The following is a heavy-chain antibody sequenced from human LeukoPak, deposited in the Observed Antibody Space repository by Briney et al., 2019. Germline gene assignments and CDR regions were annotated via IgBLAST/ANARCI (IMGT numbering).Heavy chain of an antibody. CDR3: ARVGVGYFDSSDYYRPDAFDI. CDR1: GGSISSYY. D-gene: IGHD3-22*01. Sequence: SETLSLTCTVSGGSISSYYWSWIRQPPGKGLEWIGYIYYSGSTNYNPSLKSRVTISVDTSKNQFSLKLNSVTAADTAVYYCARVGVGYFDSSDYYRPDAFDIWGQGTMVTVSS. J-gene: IGHJ3*02. CDR2: IYYSGST. V-gene: IGHV4-59*01.